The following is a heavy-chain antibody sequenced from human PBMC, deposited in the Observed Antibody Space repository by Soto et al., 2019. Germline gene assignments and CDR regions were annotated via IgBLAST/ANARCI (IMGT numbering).Heavy chain of an antibody. CDR3: ASSYGSGYRAFDY. V-gene: IGHV1-69*04. D-gene: IGHD3-10*01. J-gene: IGHJ4*02. Sequence: QVQLVQSGAEVKRPGSSVKVSCKASGDTFTFYSINWVRQAPGLGLEWMGRINPILSMSNYAQRFQGRVTMTEDKSTSTSYMDLSSLRSEDTAIYYCASSYGSGYRAFDYWGQGALVPVSS. CDR2: INPILSMS. CDR1: GDTFTFYS.